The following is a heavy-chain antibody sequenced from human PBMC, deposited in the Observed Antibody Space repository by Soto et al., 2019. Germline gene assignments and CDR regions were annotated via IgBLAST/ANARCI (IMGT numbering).Heavy chain of an antibody. CDR3: AKDNPGETGYNSRFDP. D-gene: IGHD3-9*01. CDR1: GFTFDDYA. V-gene: IGHV3-9*01. CDR2: ISWNSGSI. Sequence: EVQLVESGGGLVQPGRSLRLSCAASGFTFDDYAMHWVRQAPGTGLEGVSGISWNSGSIGDADSVKGRCTISRDHAKKSLYLQMTRLRDDDTAWYDCAKDNPGETGYNSRFDPWGQGTLVTVSS. J-gene: IGHJ5*02.